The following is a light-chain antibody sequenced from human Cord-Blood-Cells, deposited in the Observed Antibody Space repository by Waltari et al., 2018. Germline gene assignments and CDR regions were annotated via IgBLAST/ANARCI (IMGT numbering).Light chain of an antibody. Sequence: DIVMTQSPDSLAVSPGVRATTHCKSSQSVLYSSNNKNYLAWYQQKPGQPPKLLIYWASTRESGVPDRFSGSGSGTDFTLTISSLQAEDVAVYYCQQYYSTPFTFGPGTKVDIK. V-gene: IGKV4-1*01. CDR3: QQYYSTPFT. J-gene: IGKJ3*01. CDR1: QSVLYSSNNKNY. CDR2: WAS.